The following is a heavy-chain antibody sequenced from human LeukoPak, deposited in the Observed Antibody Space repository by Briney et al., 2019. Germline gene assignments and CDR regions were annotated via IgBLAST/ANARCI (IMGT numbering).Heavy chain of an antibody. J-gene: IGHJ4*02. CDR2: IKPDGSEI. V-gene: IGHV3-7*01. Sequence: RAGGSLRLSCAASGFTFSAYWMSWVRQAPGEGLEWVANIKPDGSEISYVDSVKGRFTISRDNAKNSLYLQMDSLRAEDTAVYYCVREAPWYGQHYYFDYWGQGTLVSVSS. D-gene: IGHD6-13*01. CDR3: VREAPWYGQHYYFDY. CDR1: GFTFSAYW.